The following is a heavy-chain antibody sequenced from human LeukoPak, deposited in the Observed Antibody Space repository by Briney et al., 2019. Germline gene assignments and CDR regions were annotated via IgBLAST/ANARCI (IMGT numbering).Heavy chain of an antibody. CDR3: ARETPRRGETRDGYR. Sequence: GGPLRLSCAASGFAFSSYAMHWVRQGPGKGLEWVALVSYDGGSKYYADSVKGRFTISRDNPKNLLFLQINSLRVEDTAVYYCARETPRRGETRDGYRWGQGTVVTVSS. J-gene: IGHJ4*02. CDR1: GFAFSSYA. D-gene: IGHD5-24*01. CDR2: VSYDGGSK. V-gene: IGHV3-30-3*01.